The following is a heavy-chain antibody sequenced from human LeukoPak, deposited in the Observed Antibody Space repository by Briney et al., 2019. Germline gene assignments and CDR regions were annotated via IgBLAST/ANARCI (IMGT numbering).Heavy chain of an antibody. CDR1: GFTFSDYY. CDR3: AREKTSDYYGSGKAYGMDV. V-gene: IGHV3-11*04. Sequence: PGGSLRLSCAASGFTFSDYYMSWIRQAPGKGLEWVSYISSSGSTIYYADSVKGRFTISRDNAKNSLYLQMNSLRAEDTAVYYCAREKTSDYYGSGKAYGMDVWGQGTTVTVSS. D-gene: IGHD3-10*01. CDR2: ISSSGSTI. J-gene: IGHJ6*02.